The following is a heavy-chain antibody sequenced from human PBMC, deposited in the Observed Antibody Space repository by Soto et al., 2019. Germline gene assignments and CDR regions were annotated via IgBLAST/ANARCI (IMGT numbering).Heavy chain of an antibody. CDR1: GGTFSSYA. D-gene: IGHD3-22*01. CDR2: IIPIFGTA. Sequence: QVQLVQSGAEVKKPGSSVKVSCKASGGTFSSYAISWVRQAPGQGLEWMGGIIPIFGTANYAQKFQGRVTITADEFKSRDYMELSSLVSEVTALYYCARSRVTYYYDRSAFDIWGQVTMVTVSS. V-gene: IGHV1-69*01. J-gene: IGHJ3*02. CDR3: ARSRVTYYYDRSAFDI.